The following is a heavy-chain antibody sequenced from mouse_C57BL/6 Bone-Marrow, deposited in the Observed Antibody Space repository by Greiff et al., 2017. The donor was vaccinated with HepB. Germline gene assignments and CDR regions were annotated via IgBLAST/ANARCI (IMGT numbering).Heavy chain of an antibody. D-gene: IGHD3-2*02. Sequence: VKLLESGAELVRPGTSVKVSCKASGYAFTNYLIEWVKQRPGQGLEWIGVINPGSGGTNYNEKFKGKATLTADKSSSTAYMQLSSLTSEDSAVYFCARSGYEYFDVWGTGTTVTVSS. V-gene: IGHV1-54*01. J-gene: IGHJ1*03. CDR1: GYAFTNYL. CDR3: ARSGYEYFDV. CDR2: INPGSGGT.